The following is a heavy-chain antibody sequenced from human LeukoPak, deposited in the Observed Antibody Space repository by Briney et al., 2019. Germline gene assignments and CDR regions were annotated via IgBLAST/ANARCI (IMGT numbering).Heavy chain of an antibody. CDR3: ARDRRTARAAGSWFDH. Sequence: ASVKVSCKASGYTFTSYGRSWLRQARGQGVEGMGWISAYNGNTNYAQNLQCRVTMTTDTSTTTAYMELRSLRSDDTAVYYCARDRRTARAAGSWFDHWGQGTLVTVSS. CDR2: ISAYNGNT. V-gene: IGHV1-18*01. J-gene: IGHJ5*02. D-gene: IGHD2-15*01. CDR1: GYTFTSYG.